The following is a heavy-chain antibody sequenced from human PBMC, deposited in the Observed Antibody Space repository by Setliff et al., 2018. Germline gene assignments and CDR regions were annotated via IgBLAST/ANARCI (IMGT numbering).Heavy chain of an antibody. Sequence: GASVKVSCKASGGTFSSYGISWVRQAPGQGLEWLGGTIPNLGTTNYAQEFQGRVTIITDESTSTAYMELSSLRFEDTAVYYCAREGVDTRSSTDYRYYMDLWGKGTTVTVSS. V-gene: IGHV1-69*05. CDR2: TIPNLGTT. CDR1: GGTFSSYG. J-gene: IGHJ6*03. D-gene: IGHD5-18*01. CDR3: AREGVDTRSSTDYRYYMDL.